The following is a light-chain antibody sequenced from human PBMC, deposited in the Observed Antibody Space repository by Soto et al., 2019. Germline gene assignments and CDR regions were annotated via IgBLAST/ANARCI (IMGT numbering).Light chain of an antibody. J-gene: IGKJ5*01. Sequence: EIVMTQSPTTLSVSPGERATISCRASQSVSSNLAWYQQKPGQPPRLLIYYASTRATGIPASFSGSGSGTEFTLTISSLQSEDFAIYYCQQFENWPFTFGQGTRLEIK. CDR3: QQFENWPFT. V-gene: IGKV3-15*01. CDR1: QSVSSN. CDR2: YAS.